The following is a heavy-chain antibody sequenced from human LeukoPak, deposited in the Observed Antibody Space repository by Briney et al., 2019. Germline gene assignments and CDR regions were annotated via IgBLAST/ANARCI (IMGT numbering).Heavy chain of an antibody. CDR2: ISWDGGST. J-gene: IGHJ4*02. V-gene: IGHV3-43*01. CDR3: AKDMGRKWELLIALDY. Sequence: GGSLRLSYAASGFTFDDYTMHWVRQAPGKGLEWVSLISWDGGSTYYADSVKGRFTISRDNSKNSLYLQMNSLRTEDTALYYCAKDMGRKWELLIALDYWGQGTLVTVSS. D-gene: IGHD1-26*01. CDR1: GFTFDDYT.